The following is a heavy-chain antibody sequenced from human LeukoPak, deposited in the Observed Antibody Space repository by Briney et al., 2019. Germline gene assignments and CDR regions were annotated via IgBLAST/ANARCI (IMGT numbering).Heavy chain of an antibody. D-gene: IGHD2-15*01. CDR1: GGTFSSYA. V-gene: IGHV1-18*01. CDR3: AGDLDCSGGSCYSGGSFGY. Sequence: RASVKVSCKASGGTFSSYAISWVRQAPGQGLEWMGWISAYNGNTNYAQKLQGRVTMTTDTSTSTAYMELRSLRSDDTAVYYCAGDLDCSGGSCYSGGSFGYWGQGTLVTVSS. CDR2: ISAYNGNT. J-gene: IGHJ4*02.